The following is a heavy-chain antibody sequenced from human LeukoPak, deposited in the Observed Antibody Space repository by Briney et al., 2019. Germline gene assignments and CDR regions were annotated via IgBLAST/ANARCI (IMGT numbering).Heavy chain of an antibody. D-gene: IGHD5-12*01. CDR3: ARRVSSSGFDAFYV. V-gene: IGHV5-51*01. J-gene: IGHJ3*01. Sequence: GESLKIFCKGSGYSFTSYWIGWGRQMPGKGLEWMGIIYPGDSDTRYSPSFQGQVTMSADKSISTAYLQWSSLKASDTAMYYCARRVSSSGFDAFYVCGQGTMFTVSS. CDR2: IYPGDSDT. CDR1: GYSFTSYW.